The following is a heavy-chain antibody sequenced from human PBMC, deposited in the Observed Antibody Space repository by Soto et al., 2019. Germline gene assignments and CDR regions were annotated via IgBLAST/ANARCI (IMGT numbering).Heavy chain of an antibody. J-gene: IGHJ3*02. CDR1: GFTFSSYW. CDR3: ASSLIPASRYFDWLLYQVHAFDI. Sequence: EVQLVESGGGLVQPGGSLRLSCAASGFTFSSYWMHWVRQAPGKGLVWVSRINSDGSSTSYADSVKGRFTISRDNAKNTLYLQMNSLRAEDTAVYYCASSLIPASRYFDWLLYQVHAFDIWGQGTMVTVSS. V-gene: IGHV3-74*01. CDR2: INSDGSST. D-gene: IGHD3-9*01.